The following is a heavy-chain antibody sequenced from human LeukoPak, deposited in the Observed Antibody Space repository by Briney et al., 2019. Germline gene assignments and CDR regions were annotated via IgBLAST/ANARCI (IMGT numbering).Heavy chain of an antibody. D-gene: IGHD6-13*01. CDR3: ARGAAVTAGIDY. J-gene: IGHJ4*02. Sequence: GGSLRLSCAVSGFNFSSYWMHWVRQAPGKGLVWVSLINTDGSATTYGDSAEGRFTVSRDNDKNTLFLEMNSLRVEDTAVYYCARGAAVTAGIDYWGQGNLVTVSS. V-gene: IGHV3-74*01. CDR2: INTDGSAT. CDR1: GFNFSSYW.